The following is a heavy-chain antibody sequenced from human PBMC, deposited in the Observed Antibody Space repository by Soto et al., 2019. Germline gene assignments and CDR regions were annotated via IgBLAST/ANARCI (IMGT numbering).Heavy chain of an antibody. CDR1: GDTFTFYS. CDR2: INPILSMS. J-gene: IGHJ4*02. Sequence: QVQLVQSGAEVKRPGSSVKVSCKASGDTFTFYSINWVRLAPGLGLEWMGRINPILSMSNYAQRFQGRVTMTADKSTSTAYMELSSLRSEDTAIYYCASSYGSGYRAFDYWGQGALVTVSS. D-gene: IGHD3-10*01. CDR3: ASSYGSGYRAFDY. V-gene: IGHV1-69*02.